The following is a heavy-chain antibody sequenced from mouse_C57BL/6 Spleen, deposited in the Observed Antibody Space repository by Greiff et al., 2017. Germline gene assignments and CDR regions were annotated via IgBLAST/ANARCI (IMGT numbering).Heavy chain of an antibody. CDR1: GYTFTSYW. J-gene: IGHJ1*03. CDR2: IYPGSGST. D-gene: IGHD1-1*01. Sequence: QVQLKQSGAELVKPGASVKMSCKASGYTFTSYWITWVKQRPGQGLEWIGDIYPGSGSTNYNEKFKSKATLTVDTSSSTAYMQLSSLTSEDSAVYYCARPNYGSSGDWYFDVWGTGTTVTVSS. V-gene: IGHV1-55*01. CDR3: ARPNYGSSGDWYFDV.